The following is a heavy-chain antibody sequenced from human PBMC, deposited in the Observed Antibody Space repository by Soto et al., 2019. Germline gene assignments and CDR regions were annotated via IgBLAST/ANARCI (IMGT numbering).Heavy chain of an antibody. CDR1: GYTFTSYY. Sequence: ASVKVSCKASGYTFTSYYMHWVRQAPGQGLEWMGRINPSGGSTSYAQKLQGRVTMTRDTSTSTAYMELRSLRSEDTAVYYCARDPSIAAAGFGHWGQGTLVTVSS. J-gene: IGHJ1*01. CDR3: ARDPSIAAAGFGH. CDR2: INPSGGST. V-gene: IGHV1-46*01. D-gene: IGHD6-13*01.